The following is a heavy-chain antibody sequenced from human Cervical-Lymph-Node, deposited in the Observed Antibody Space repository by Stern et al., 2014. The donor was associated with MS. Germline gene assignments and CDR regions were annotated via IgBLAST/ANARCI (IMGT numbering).Heavy chain of an antibody. Sequence: EVQLVESGGNLVQPGGSLRLSCAASGFSFNTYSMNWVRQAPGQGLEGISCITSRSTTTLYADSVRGRFTVSRDNGKNSLYLQMNSLRQEDTAIYYCVRGLGQCNGGHCQSFDFWGQGTLVTVSS. J-gene: IGHJ4*02. D-gene: IGHD2-21*02. CDR2: ITSRSTTT. CDR1: GFSFNTYS. V-gene: IGHV3-48*02. CDR3: VRGLGQCNGGHCQSFDF.